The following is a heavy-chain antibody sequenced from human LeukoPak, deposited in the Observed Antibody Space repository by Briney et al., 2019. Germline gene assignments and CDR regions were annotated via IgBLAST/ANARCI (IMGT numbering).Heavy chain of an antibody. CDR1: GFTFSSYA. CDR3: ARDRELPPREGNFDY. J-gene: IGHJ4*02. Sequence: GGSLRLSCAASGFTFSSYAMHWVRQAPGKGLEWVSSISSSSSYIYYADSVKGRFTISRDNAKNSLYLQMNSLRAEDTAVYYCARDRELPPREGNFDYWGQGTLVTVSS. D-gene: IGHD1-26*01. CDR2: ISSSSSYI. V-gene: IGHV3-21*01.